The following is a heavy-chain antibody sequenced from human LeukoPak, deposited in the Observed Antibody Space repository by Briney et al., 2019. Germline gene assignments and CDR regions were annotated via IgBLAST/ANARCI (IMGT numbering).Heavy chain of an antibody. CDR1: GLTFDDYA. V-gene: IGHV3-43*02. Sequence: PGGSLRLSCAASGLTFDDYAMHWVRPAPGKGLEWVSLISGDGGSTYYADSVKGRFTISRDNSKNSLYLQMNSLRTEDTALYYCAKDKTGGSYQYYFDYWGQGTLVTVSS. D-gene: IGHD1-26*01. CDR3: AKDKTGGSYQYYFDY. J-gene: IGHJ4*02. CDR2: ISGDGGST.